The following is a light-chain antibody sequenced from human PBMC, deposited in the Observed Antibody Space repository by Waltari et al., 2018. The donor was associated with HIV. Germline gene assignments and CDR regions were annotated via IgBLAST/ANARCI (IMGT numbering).Light chain of an antibody. J-gene: IGKJ4*01. CDR2: AVS. Sequence: IQLTQSPSFLSASVGDRVRITCRATQGVGSYLAWYQKKPGKAPNLLIYAVSVLQSGVPSRFSGSGSGTEFTLTISGLQPEDLATYYCQQLKTYPGTFGGGTKVDSK. CDR3: QQLKTYPGT. V-gene: IGKV1-9*01. CDR1: QGVGSY.